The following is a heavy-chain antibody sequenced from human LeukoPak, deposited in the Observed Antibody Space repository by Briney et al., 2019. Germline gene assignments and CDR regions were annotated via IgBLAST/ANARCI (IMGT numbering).Heavy chain of an antibody. Sequence: KSGGSLRLSCAASGFNFNDAWMSWVRQPPGKGPEWIGEITHSGGTIYNPSLKSRLSISRDTSKDLLSLKLRSVPAADTAVYYCARGPWGGVRVSFVYLDYWGPGALVTVSP. V-gene: IGHV4-34*01. CDR2: ITHSGGT. CDR1: GFNFNDAW. CDR3: ARGPWGGVRVSFVYLDY. J-gene: IGHJ4*02. D-gene: IGHD3-10*01.